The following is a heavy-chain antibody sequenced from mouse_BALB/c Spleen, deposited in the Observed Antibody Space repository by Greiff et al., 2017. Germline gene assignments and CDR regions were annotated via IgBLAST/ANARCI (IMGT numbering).Heavy chain of an antibody. Sequence: EVQRVESGGGLVQPKGSLKLSCAASGFTFNTYAMHWVCQAPGKGLEWVARIRSKSNNYATYYADSVKDRFTISRDDSQSMLYLQMNNLKTEDTAMYYCVRGGTSYAMDYWGQGTSVTVSS. CDR1: GFTFNTYA. CDR2: IRSKSNNYAT. J-gene: IGHJ4*01. V-gene: IGHV10-3*03. CDR3: VRGGTSYAMDY. D-gene: IGHD3-3*01.